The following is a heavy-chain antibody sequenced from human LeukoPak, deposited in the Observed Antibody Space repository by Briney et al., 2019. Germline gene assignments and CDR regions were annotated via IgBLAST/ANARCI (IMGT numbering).Heavy chain of an antibody. Sequence: GGSLRLSCAASGSTFSSYSMNWVRQAPGKGLEWVSSISSSSSYIYYADSVKGRFTISRDNAKNSLYLQMNSLRAEDTAVYYCARVLTGTTYYFDYWGQGTLVTVSS. CDR1: GSTFSSYS. J-gene: IGHJ4*02. CDR2: ISSSSSYI. D-gene: IGHD1-20*01. CDR3: ARVLTGTTYYFDY. V-gene: IGHV3-21*01.